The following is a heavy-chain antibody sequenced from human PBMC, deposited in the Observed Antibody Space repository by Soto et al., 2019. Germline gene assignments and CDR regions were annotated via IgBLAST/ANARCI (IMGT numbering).Heavy chain of an antibody. CDR1: GFTFSSYG. D-gene: IGHD3-16*01. CDR3: ARSQGGHDAFDF. CDR2: IWNDGSNK. Sequence: QVQLVESGGGVVQPGRSLRLSCAASGFTFSSYGMNWVRQAPGKGLEWVAVIWNDGSNKYSADSVKGRFITSRDNSKNTQYPQMISLRAEDTAVYYCARSQGGHDAFDFWGQGTMVTVSS. J-gene: IGHJ3*01. V-gene: IGHV3-33*01.